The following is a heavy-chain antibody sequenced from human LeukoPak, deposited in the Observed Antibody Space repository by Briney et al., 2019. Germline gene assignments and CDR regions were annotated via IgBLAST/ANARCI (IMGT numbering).Heavy chain of an antibody. V-gene: IGHV3-48*04. Sequence: GGSLRLSCAASGFTLSSYSINGVRQAPGKGLEWLSYISSSSRTISYADSLKGRFTVSRDNAKNSLDLQMNSLRVEDTAVYYCARVGTSGWTSDYWGQGTLVTVSS. CDR2: ISSSSRTI. J-gene: IGHJ4*02. CDR3: ARVGTSGWTSDY. D-gene: IGHD6-19*01. CDR1: GFTLSSYS.